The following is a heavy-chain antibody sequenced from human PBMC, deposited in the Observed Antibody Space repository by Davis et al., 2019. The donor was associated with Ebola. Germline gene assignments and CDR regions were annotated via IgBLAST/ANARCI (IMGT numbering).Heavy chain of an antibody. D-gene: IGHD4/OR15-4a*01. J-gene: IGHJ6*02. V-gene: IGHV3-30-3*01. CDR3: ARHTPNPGGARYHGIDV. Sequence: PGGSLRLSCTASGLSFSSYPMHWVRQAPGKGLEWVAVISYDGSNKYYEDSVRGRFTISRDNSKNTLYLQMKSLRAEDTAVYYCARHTPNPGGARYHGIDVWGQGTTVTVSS. CDR1: GLSFSSYP. CDR2: ISYDGSNK.